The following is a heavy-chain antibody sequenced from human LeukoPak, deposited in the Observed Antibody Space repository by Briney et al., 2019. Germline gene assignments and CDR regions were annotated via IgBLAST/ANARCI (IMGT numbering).Heavy chain of an antibody. CDR3: ARRPDYYGSGTYYNKHYYFYYMDV. CDR2: INHSGST. J-gene: IGHJ6*03. D-gene: IGHD3-10*01. Sequence: SETLSLTCAVYGGSFSGYYWSWIRQPPGKGLEWIGEINHSGSTNYNPSLKSRVTISVDTSKNQFSLKLSSVTAADTAVYYCARRPDYYGSGTYYNKHYYFYYMDVWGKGTTVTVSS. CDR1: GGSFSGYY. V-gene: IGHV4-34*01.